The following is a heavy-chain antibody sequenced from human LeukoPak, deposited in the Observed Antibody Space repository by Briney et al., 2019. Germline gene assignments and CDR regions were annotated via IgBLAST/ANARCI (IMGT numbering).Heavy chain of an antibody. CDR1: GITFSSYA. CDR2: ISGSGGST. V-gene: IGHV3-23*01. CDR3: AKDLGVSGWYFDL. Sequence: GGSLRLSCVASGITFSSYAMSWVRQAPGKGLEWVSTISGSGGSTYDADSVKGRFTISRDNSKNTLYLQMNSLRADDTAVYYCAKDLGVSGWYFDLWGRGTLVTVS. J-gene: IGHJ2*01. D-gene: IGHD6-25*01.